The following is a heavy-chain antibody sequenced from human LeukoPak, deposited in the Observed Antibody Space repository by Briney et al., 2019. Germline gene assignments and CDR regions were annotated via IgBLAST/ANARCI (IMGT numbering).Heavy chain of an antibody. CDR1: GFTFSNAW. V-gene: IGHV3-15*01. Sequence: PGGSLRLSCAASGFTFSNAWMSWVRQAPGKGLEWVGRIKSKTDGGTTDYAAPVKGRFTISRDNAKNSLYLQMNNLRAEDTAVYYCARVSGYPDYWGQGTLVTVSS. D-gene: IGHD3-22*01. J-gene: IGHJ4*02. CDR2: IKSKTDGGTT. CDR3: ARVSGYPDY.